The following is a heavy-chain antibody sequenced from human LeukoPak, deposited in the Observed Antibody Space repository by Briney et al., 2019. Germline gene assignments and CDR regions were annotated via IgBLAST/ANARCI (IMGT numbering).Heavy chain of an antibody. D-gene: IGHD6-19*01. CDR2: INAGNGNT. V-gene: IGHV1-3*01. CDR3: ARDLGSGWFDY. Sequence: ASVKVSCKASGYTFTSYAMHWVRQAPGQRLEWMGWINAGNGNTKYSRKFQGRVTITRDTSASTAYMELSSLRSEDTAVYYCARDLGSGWFDYWGQGTLVTVSS. J-gene: IGHJ4*02. CDR1: GYTFTSYA.